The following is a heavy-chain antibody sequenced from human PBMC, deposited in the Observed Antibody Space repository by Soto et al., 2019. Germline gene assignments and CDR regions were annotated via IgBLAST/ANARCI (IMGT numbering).Heavy chain of an antibody. CDR3: AREDEGGFDF. V-gene: IGHV4-30-4*01. D-gene: IGHD3-16*01. CDR1: GGPINSGDYY. J-gene: IGHJ4*02. CDR2: IHDTGST. Sequence: QVQLQESGPGLVKPSQTLSLTCTVSGGPINSGDYYWTWVRQPPGKGLEWLGYIHDTGSTYYNPSLERRLMIAIDASKNPFFLNRNSVTAADTAVYFCAREDEGGFDFWGQGPLVTVSS.